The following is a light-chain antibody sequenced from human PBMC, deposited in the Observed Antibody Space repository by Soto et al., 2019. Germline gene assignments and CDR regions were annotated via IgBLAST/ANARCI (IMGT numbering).Light chain of an antibody. CDR2: GAS. Sequence: EIVLTQSPGTLALSPGERATLSCRASQSVSSSYLAWYQQKPGQAPRLLIYGASSMATGIPDRFSGSGSGTDFTLTISRLEPEDFAVYYCQQYGSSPRTFGQGTKVEI. V-gene: IGKV3-20*01. CDR1: QSVSSSY. J-gene: IGKJ1*01. CDR3: QQYGSSPRT.